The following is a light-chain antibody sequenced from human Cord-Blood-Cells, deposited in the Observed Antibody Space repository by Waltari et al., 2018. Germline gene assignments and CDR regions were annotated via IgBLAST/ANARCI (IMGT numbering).Light chain of an antibody. Sequence: QSALTQPASVSGSPGQSITISCTGTSSDVGSYNLVPWYQQTPGKAPKLMIYEGSKRPSGVSHRFSGSKSGHTASLTISGLQAEDEADYYCCSYAGSSTWVFGGGTKLTVL. CDR3: CSYAGSSTWV. V-gene: IGLV2-23*01. CDR2: EGS. J-gene: IGLJ3*02. CDR1: SSDVGSYNL.